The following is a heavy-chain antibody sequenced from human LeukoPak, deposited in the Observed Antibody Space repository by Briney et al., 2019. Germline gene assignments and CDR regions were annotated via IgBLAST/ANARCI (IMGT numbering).Heavy chain of an antibody. CDR1: GFTFSSYG. Sequence: GGSLRLSCAASGFTFSSYGKHWVRQAPGKGLEWVAFIRYDGSNKYYADSVKGRFTISRDNSKNTLYLQMNSLRAENTAVYYCAKDYDILTGAPDFDYWGQGTLVTVSS. CDR2: IRYDGSNK. J-gene: IGHJ4*02. D-gene: IGHD3-9*01. V-gene: IGHV3-30*02. CDR3: AKDYDILTGAPDFDY.